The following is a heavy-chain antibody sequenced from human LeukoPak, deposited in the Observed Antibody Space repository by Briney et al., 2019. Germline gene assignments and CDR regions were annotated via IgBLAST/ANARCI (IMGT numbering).Heavy chain of an antibody. D-gene: IGHD1-26*01. CDR3: ATVRPKARSGSYFHYYDYMDV. Sequence: ASVKASCKVSGDILTDLSMHWVRQAPGKGLEWMGGFDPDDGETIYAQRFQGRVTMTEDTSTDTAYMYLSSLRSEDTAVYYCATVRPKARSGSYFHYYDYMDVWGQGTTVTVSS. CDR1: GDILTDLS. V-gene: IGHV1-24*01. CDR2: FDPDDGET. J-gene: IGHJ6*03.